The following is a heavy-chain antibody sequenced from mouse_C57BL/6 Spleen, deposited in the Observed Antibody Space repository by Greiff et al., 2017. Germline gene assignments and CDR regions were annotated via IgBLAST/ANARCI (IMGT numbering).Heavy chain of an antibody. J-gene: IGHJ4*01. D-gene: IGHD1-1*01. CDR3: ARGYYYGSSPHAMDY. Sequence: EVHLVESGGGLVKPGGSLKLSCAASGFTFSSYAMSWVRQTPEKRLEWVATISDGGSYTYYPDTVKGRFPISRDNAKNNLYLQMSHLKSKDTAMDYCARGYYYGSSPHAMDYWGQGTSVTVSS. V-gene: IGHV5-4*01. CDR2: ISDGGSYT. CDR1: GFTFSSYA.